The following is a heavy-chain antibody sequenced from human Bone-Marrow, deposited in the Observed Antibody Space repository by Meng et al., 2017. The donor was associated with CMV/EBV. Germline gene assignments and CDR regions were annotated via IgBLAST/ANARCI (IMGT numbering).Heavy chain of an antibody. V-gene: IGHV4-30-4*08. CDR2: IYYGVST. J-gene: IGHJ1*01. CDR3: ARQNRLGYCSSTSCYEH. CDR1: GCSNSGGNYY. Sequence: SVPVLLMPPQTLALTSTVAGCSNSGGNYYWSWIRQPPGKVLEWIGYIYYGVSTYYNPSLKSRVTISVDTSKNQCSLKLSSVTAADSAVYYCARQNRLGYCSSTSCYEHWGQGTLVTVPS. D-gene: IGHD2-2*01.